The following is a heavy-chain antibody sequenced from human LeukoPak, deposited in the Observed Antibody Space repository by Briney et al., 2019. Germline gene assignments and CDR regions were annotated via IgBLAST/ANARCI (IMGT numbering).Heavy chain of an antibody. V-gene: IGHV4-4*07. J-gene: IGHJ4*02. CDR1: GGSISSYY. CDR2: TYTSGST. Sequence: SETLSLTCTVSGGSISSYYWSWIRQPAGKGLEWIGRTYTSGSTNYNPSLKSRVTMSVDTSKNQFSLELSSVTAADTAVYYCARDFRIAAAGTYFDYWGQGTLVTVSS. CDR3: ARDFRIAAAGTYFDY. D-gene: IGHD6-13*01.